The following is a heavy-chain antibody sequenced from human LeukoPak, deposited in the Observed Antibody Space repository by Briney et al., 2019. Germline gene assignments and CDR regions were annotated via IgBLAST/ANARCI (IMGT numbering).Heavy chain of an antibody. CDR2: ISSNGGST. CDR3: ARDPIYCSGGSCYSVVHGYFDY. J-gene: IGHJ4*02. Sequence: PGGSLRLSGAASGFTFGSYAMPWVCQPPGKGLEYVSAISSNGGSTYYANSVKGRFTISRDNSKNTLYLQMGSLRAEDMAVYYCARDPIYCSGGSCYSVVHGYFDYWGQGTLVTVSS. V-gene: IGHV3-64*01. CDR1: GFTFGSYA. D-gene: IGHD2-15*01.